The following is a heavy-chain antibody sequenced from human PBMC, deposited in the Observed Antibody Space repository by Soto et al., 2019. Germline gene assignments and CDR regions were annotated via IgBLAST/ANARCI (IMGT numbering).Heavy chain of an antibody. J-gene: IGHJ5*02. Sequence: ASVKVSCKXSGYTFTSYGISWVRQAPGQGLEWMGWISAYNGNTNYAQKLQGRVTMTTDTSTSTAYMELRSLRSDDTAVYYCARVVYGGNSGNWFDPWGQGTLVTVSS. CDR3: ARVVYGGNSGNWFDP. D-gene: IGHD4-17*01. CDR2: ISAYNGNT. V-gene: IGHV1-18*01. CDR1: GYTFTSYG.